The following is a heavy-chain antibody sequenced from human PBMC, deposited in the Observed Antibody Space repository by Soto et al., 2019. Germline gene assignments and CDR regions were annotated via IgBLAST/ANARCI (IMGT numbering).Heavy chain of an antibody. J-gene: IGHJ1*01. CDR2: INHSGST. CDR3: ARDPQEGYFQH. V-gene: IGHV4-34*01. CDR1: GGSFSGYY. Sequence: TSETLSLTCAVYGGSFSGYYWSWIRQPPGKGLEWIGEINHSGSTNYNPSLKSRVTISVDTSKNQFSLKLSSVTAAATAVYYCARDPQEGYFQHWGQGTLVTVSS.